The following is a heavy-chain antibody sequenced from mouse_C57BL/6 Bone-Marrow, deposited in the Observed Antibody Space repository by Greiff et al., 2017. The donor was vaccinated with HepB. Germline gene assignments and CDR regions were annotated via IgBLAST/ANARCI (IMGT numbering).Heavy chain of an antibody. V-gene: IGHV1-54*01. J-gene: IGHJ4*01. CDR1: GYAFTNYL. CDR3: AREGLVYYGNYDYAMDY. CDR2: INPGSGGT. D-gene: IGHD2-1*01. Sequence: VMLVESGAELVRPGTSVKVSCKASGYAFTNYLIEWVKQRPGQGLEWIGVINPGSGGTNYNEKFKGKATLTADKSSSTAYMQLSSLTSEDSAVYFCAREGLVYYGNYDYAMDYWGQGTSVTVSS.